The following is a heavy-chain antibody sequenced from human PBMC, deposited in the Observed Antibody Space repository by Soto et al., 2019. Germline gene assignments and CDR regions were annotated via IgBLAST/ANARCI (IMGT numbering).Heavy chain of an antibody. CDR1: GLRFSSIA. D-gene: IGHD6-13*01. V-gene: IGHV3-23*01. J-gene: IGHJ5*02. CDR3: AKNGRAAAMYNWFDP. Sequence: EVQLLDSGGGLVQPGGSRRLSGTGSGLRFSSIAWNGVRQAPGKGLECVSTISGSGGTTYYADSVKGRFTISRDNSKNTLYLQMSSLRAEDTAVYYCAKNGRAAAMYNWFDPWGQGTLVTVSS. CDR2: ISGSGGTT.